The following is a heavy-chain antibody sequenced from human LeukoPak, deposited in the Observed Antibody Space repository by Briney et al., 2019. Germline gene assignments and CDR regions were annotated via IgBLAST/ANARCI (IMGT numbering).Heavy chain of an antibody. D-gene: IGHD4-17*01. J-gene: IGHJ4*02. Sequence: SETLSLTCTVSGGSISSRNYYWGWIRQPPGKELEWIGSINYSGTTYYNPSLRSRVTILIDTSKNQFFLKLNSVTAPDTALYYCARHYYGDYAYYLDYWGQGTLVTVSS. CDR3: ARHYYGDYAYYLDY. V-gene: IGHV4-39*01. CDR1: GGSISSRNYY. CDR2: INYSGTT.